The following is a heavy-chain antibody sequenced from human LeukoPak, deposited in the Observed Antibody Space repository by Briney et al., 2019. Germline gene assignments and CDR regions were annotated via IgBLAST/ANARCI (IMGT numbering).Heavy chain of an antibody. D-gene: IGHD6-13*01. CDR3: ARAQQSSWYSYDY. J-gene: IGHJ4*02. CDR2: ISGSGGST. CDR1: GFTFSSYA. Sequence: PGGSLRLSCAASGFTFSSYAMSWVRQAPGKGLEWVSTISGSGGSTYYADSVKGRFTISRDNAKNTLYLQMNSLRGEDTAVYYCARAQQSSWYSYDYWGQGTLVTVSS. V-gene: IGHV3-23*01.